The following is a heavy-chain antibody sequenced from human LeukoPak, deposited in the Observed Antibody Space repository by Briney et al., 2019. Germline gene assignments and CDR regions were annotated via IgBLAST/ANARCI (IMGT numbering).Heavy chain of an antibody. CDR3: ARDRADGFLEWFSGGDY. J-gene: IGHJ4*02. CDR2: INHSGST. CDR1: GGSFSGYY. D-gene: IGHD3-3*01. Sequence: SETLSLTCAVYGGSFSGYYWSWIRQPPGKGLEWIGEINHSGSTNYNPSLKSRVTISVDTSKSQFSLKLSSVTAADTAVYYCARDRADGFLEWFSGGDYWGQGTLVTVSS. V-gene: IGHV4-34*01.